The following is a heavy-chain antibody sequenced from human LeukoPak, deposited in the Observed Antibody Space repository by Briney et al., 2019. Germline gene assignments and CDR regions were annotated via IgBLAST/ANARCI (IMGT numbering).Heavy chain of an antibody. Sequence: SETLSLTCTVSGGSISSSGIIYYWGWIRQPPGKGLEWIGSISYTGSTYYNPSLKSRITVSVDTSKNQFSLKVNSVTAADTAVYYCARHRDMVRGIRYFDYWGQGTLVTVSS. CDR3: ARHRDMVRGIRYFDY. D-gene: IGHD3-10*01. CDR1: GGSISSSGIIYY. V-gene: IGHV4-39*07. CDR2: ISYTGST. J-gene: IGHJ4*02.